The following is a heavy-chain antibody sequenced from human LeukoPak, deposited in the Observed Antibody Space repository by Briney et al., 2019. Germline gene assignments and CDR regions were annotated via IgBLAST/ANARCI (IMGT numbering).Heavy chain of an antibody. CDR1: GYTFTGYY. V-gene: IGHV1-2*02. J-gene: IGHJ4*02. Sequence: ASVKVSCKASGYTFTGYYMHWVRQAPGQGLEWMGWINPNSGGTNYAQKFQGRVTMTRDTSISTAYMELSRLRSDDTAVSYCARVNKPSVAGTDSSYFDYWGQGTLVTVSS. D-gene: IGHD6-19*01. CDR2: INPNSGGT. CDR3: ARVNKPSVAGTDSSYFDY.